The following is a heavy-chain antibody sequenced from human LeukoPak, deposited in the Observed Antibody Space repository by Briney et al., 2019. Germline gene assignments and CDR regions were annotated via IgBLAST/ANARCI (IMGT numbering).Heavy chain of an antibody. CDR2: ISSSSSYI. J-gene: IGHJ4*02. CDR3: ARAEEYYGAY. V-gene: IGHV3-21*01. CDR1: GFTFSSYS. Sequence: PGGSLRLSCAASGFTFSSYSMNWVRQAPGKGLEWVSSISSSSSYIYYADSVKGRSTISRDNAKNLLYLQMNSLRAEDTAVYYCARAEEYYGAYWGQGTLVTVSS.